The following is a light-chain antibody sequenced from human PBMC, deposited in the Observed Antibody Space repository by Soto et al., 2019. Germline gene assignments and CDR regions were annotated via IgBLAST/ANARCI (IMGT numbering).Light chain of an antibody. CDR1: QTVCRGC. CDR2: GVS. V-gene: IGKV3-20*01. Sequence: TQSPGTLSLSPGERATISCRASQTVCRGCLAWYQQKSGQAPRLLIFGVSNRPTGIPDRFSGSGSGTDFTLTISRLEPEDFAVYFCQHYGTSPPLTFGGGTRVDI. CDR3: QHYGTSPPLT. J-gene: IGKJ4*01.